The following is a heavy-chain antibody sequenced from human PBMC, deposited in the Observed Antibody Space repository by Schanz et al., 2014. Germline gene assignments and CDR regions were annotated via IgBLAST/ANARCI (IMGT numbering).Heavy chain of an antibody. V-gene: IGHV3-23*01. J-gene: IGHJ4*02. Sequence: EVQLLESGGGLVQPGGSLRLSCAASGFTFSSYAMSWVRQVPGKGLEWVSAILGLASTTYYADSVKGRFTISRDNSKNSLYLQMNSLRAEDTAVYYCARIGGSVFDYWAQGTLVTVSS. D-gene: IGHD3-10*01. CDR2: ILGLASTT. CDR1: GFTFSSYA. CDR3: ARIGGSVFDY.